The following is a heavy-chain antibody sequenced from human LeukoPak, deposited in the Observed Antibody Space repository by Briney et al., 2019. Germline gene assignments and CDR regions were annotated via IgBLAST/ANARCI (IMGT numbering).Heavy chain of an antibody. CDR2: VYYSGST. CDR1: GGSISSYY. J-gene: IGHJ4*02. V-gene: IGHV4-59*01. CDR3: ARATPGAYGDYVWGYFDY. Sequence: SETLSLTCTVSGGSISSYYWSWIRQPPGKGLEWIGYVYYSGSTNYNPSLKSRVTISVDTSKNQFSLKLSSVTAADTAVYYCARATPGAYGDYVWGYFDYWGQGTLVTASS. D-gene: IGHD4-17*01.